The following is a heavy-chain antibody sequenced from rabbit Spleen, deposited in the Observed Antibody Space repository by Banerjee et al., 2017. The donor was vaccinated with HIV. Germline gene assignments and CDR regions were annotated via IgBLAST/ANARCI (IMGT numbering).Heavy chain of an antibody. Sequence: EESGGDLVKPEGSLTLTCTASGFSFYSSYWICWVRQAPGKGLEWTACIAVGGNGNTNYATWAKGRFTISKTASTTVTLQMTSLTVADTATYFCARDSGSSFSSYGMDLWGPGTLVTVS. CDR3: ARDSGSSFSSYGMDL. J-gene: IGHJ6*01. V-gene: IGHV1S45*01. CDR1: GFSFYSSYW. CDR2: IAVGGNGNT. D-gene: IGHD8-1*01.